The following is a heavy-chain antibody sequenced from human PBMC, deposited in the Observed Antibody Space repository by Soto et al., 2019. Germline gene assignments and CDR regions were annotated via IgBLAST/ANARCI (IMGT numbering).Heavy chain of an antibody. D-gene: IGHD4-4*01. V-gene: IGHV4-59*01. CDR3: ASYANYNHF. CDR1: GGSMSSYY. Sequence: QVQLQESGPGLVKPSETLSLTCNVSGGSMSSYYWSWIRQPPGKGLEWIGYVYYSGSTNYNPSLKSRVTISVDTSKNQFSLKLRSVTAADTAVYYCASYANYNHFWGQGTLVTVSS. J-gene: IGHJ4*02. CDR2: VYYSGST.